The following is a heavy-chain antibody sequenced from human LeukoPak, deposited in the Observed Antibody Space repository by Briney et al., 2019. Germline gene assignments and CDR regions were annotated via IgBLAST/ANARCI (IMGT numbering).Heavy chain of an antibody. V-gene: IGHV3-33*01. J-gene: IGHJ4*02. CDR3: ATDRNSGKYYDY. Sequence: GGSLRLSCAASGFTFSSYGMHWVRQAPGKGLEWVAVIWYDGSNKYYADSVKGRFTISRDNSKNTLYLQMNSLRAEDTAVYYCATDRNSGKYYDYWGQGTLVSVSS. D-gene: IGHD1-26*01. CDR1: GFTFSSYG. CDR2: IWYDGSNK.